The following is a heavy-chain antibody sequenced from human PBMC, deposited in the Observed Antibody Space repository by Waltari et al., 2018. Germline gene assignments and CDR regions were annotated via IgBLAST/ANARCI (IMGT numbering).Heavy chain of an antibody. CDR2: INHSGST. D-gene: IGHD2-2*01. CDR1: GGSFSGYY. Sequence: QVQLQQWGAGLLKPSETLSLPCAVYGGSFSGYYWRWTRQPPGKGLEWIGEINHSGSTNYNPSLKSRVTISVDTSKNQFSLKLSSVTAADTAVYYCARLPILQRPRGIDYWGQGTLVTVSS. J-gene: IGHJ4*02. CDR3: ARLPILQRPRGIDY. V-gene: IGHV4-34*01.